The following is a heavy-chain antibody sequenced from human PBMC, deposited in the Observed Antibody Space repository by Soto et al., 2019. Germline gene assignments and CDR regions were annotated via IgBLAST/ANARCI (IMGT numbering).Heavy chain of an antibody. D-gene: IGHD6-19*01. J-gene: IGHJ4*02. Sequence: SETLSLTCTVSGGSISSGGYYWSWIRQHPGKGLEWIGYIYYSGSTNYNPSLKGRVTISVDTSKNQFSLKLTSVTAADTAVYYCARSRYTSGWWTPPFDYWGQGTLVTVSS. CDR2: IYYSGST. CDR3: ARSRYTSGWWTPPFDY. CDR1: GGSISSGGYY. V-gene: IGHV4-61*08.